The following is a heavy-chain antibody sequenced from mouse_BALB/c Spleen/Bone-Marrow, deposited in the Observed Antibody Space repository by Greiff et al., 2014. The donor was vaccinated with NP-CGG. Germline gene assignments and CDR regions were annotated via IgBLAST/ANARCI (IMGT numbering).Heavy chain of an antibody. CDR3: AREYYGNYVLDY. J-gene: IGHJ2*01. CDR1: GYSFTGYY. CDR2: INPYNGAT. V-gene: IGHV1-26*01. D-gene: IGHD2-1*01. Sequence: EVQLQQSGPELVKPGASVKISCKASGYSFTGYYMHWVKQSHVKSLEWIGRINPYNGATSYNQNFKDKASLTVDKSSSTAYMELHSPTSEDSAVYYCAREYYGNYVLDYWGQGTTLTVSS.